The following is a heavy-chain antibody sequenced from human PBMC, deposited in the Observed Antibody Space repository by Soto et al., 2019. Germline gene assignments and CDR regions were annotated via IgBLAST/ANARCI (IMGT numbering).Heavy chain of an antibody. CDR1: GFTFSDYY. V-gene: IGHV3-11*01. J-gene: IGHJ3*02. D-gene: IGHD2-2*01. CDR3: ARQLGYCSSTSCQIDAFDI. CDR2: ISSSGSTI. Sequence: GGSLRLSCAASGFTFSDYYMSWIRQAPGKGLEWVSYISSSGSTIYYADSVKGRFTISRDNAKNSLYLQMNSLRAEDTAVYYCARQLGYCSSTSCQIDAFDIWGQGTMVTVSS.